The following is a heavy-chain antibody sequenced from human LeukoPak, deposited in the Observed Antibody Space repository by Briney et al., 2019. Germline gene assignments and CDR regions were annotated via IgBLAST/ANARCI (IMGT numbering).Heavy chain of an antibody. CDR3: AREFEGDGYVY. Sequence: SQTLSLTCTVSGGSISSGSYYWSWFRQPAGKGLEWIGRIYTSGSTNYNPSLKSRVTISVDTSKNQFSLKLSSVTAADTAVYYCAREFEGDGYVYWGQGTLVTVSS. CDR2: IYTSGST. D-gene: IGHD5-24*01. V-gene: IGHV4-61*02. CDR1: GGSISSGSYY. J-gene: IGHJ4*02.